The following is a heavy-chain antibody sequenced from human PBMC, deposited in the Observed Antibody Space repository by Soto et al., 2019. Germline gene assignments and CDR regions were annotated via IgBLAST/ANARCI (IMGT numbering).Heavy chain of an antibody. D-gene: IGHD4-17*01. CDR1: GGTFSSYA. CDR3: ARDFGSLHDNGYAFDI. V-gene: IGHV1-69*01. J-gene: IGHJ3*02. Sequence: QVQLVQSGAEVKKPGSSVKVSCTASGGTFSSYAISWVRQAPGQGLEWMGGIIPIFGTANYAQKFQGRVTITADESTSTAYMELSSLRSEDTAVYYCARDFGSLHDNGYAFDIWGQGTMVTVSS. CDR2: IIPIFGTA.